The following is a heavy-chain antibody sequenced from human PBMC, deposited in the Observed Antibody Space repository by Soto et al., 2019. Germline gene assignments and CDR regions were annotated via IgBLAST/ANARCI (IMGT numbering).Heavy chain of an antibody. Sequence: QVQLQQWGAGLLKPSETLSLTCAVYGGSFSGYYWSWIRQPPGKGLEWIGEINHSGSTNYNPSLKSRVTISVDTSKNQFSLKLSSVTAADTAVYYCARDSSFRASMVRGVTRRSYNYGMDVWGQGTTVTVSS. J-gene: IGHJ6*02. D-gene: IGHD3-10*01. CDR2: INHSGST. V-gene: IGHV4-34*01. CDR1: GGSFSGYY. CDR3: ARDSSFRASMVRGVTRRSYNYGMDV.